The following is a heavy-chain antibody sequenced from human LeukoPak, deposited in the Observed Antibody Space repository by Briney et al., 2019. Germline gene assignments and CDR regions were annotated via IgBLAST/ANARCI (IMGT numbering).Heavy chain of an antibody. D-gene: IGHD6-19*01. CDR3: ASGSGYDWGPGYSSGWYLY. Sequence: GGSLRLSCAASAFSLNAYNMNWVRQAPGKGLEWVSSISYTGTYIYYADSVKGRFTISRDNAQNSLYLQMNSLRAEDTAIYYCASGSGYDWGPGYSSGWYLYWGQGTLVTVSS. J-gene: IGHJ4*02. CDR2: ISYTGTYI. CDR1: AFSLNAYN. V-gene: IGHV3-21*04.